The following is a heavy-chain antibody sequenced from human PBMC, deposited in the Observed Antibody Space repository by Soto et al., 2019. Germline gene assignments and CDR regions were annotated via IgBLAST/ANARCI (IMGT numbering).Heavy chain of an antibody. V-gene: IGHV4-39*01. J-gene: IGHJ4*02. Sequence: QLQLQESGPGLEKPSETLSLTCTVSGGSISSSSSYWGWIRQPPGKGLEWIGSMSYSGSTYNNPSLKGRVTLSVDTSQSRISLKLTSVTAADTAVYYCARHRVPSVYDPIPGCFDSWGQGILVTASS. CDR2: MSYSGST. CDR3: ARHRVPSVYDPIPGCFDS. CDR1: GGSISSSSSY. D-gene: IGHD5-12*01.